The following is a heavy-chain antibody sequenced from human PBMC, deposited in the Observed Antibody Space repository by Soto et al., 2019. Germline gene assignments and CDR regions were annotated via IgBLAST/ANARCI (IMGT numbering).Heavy chain of an antibody. CDR2: ISAYNGNT. J-gene: IGHJ6*02. CDR3: ARDQIREKEQPSKPKYYGMDV. D-gene: IGHD6-13*01. CDR1: GYTFTSYG. Sequence: GASVKVSCKASGYTFTSYGISWVRQAPGQGLGWMGWISAYNGNTNYAQKLQGRVTMTTDTSTSTAYMELRSLRSDDTAVYYCARDQIREKEQPSKPKYYGMDVWGQGTTVTVSS. V-gene: IGHV1-18*01.